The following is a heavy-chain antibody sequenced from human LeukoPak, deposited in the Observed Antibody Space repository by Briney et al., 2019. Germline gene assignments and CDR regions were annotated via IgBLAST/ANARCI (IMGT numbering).Heavy chain of an antibody. CDR1: GYTFTSYD. D-gene: IGHD3-22*01. CDR2: INPNSGGT. CDR3: ARDKYYYYDSSAEPTY. J-gene: IGHJ4*02. V-gene: IGHV1-2*02. Sequence: ASVKVSCKASGYTFTSYDINWVRQATGQGLEWMGWINPNSGGTNYAQKFQGRVTMTRDTSISTAYMELSRLRSDDTAVYYCARDKYYYYDSSAEPTYWGQGTLVTVSS.